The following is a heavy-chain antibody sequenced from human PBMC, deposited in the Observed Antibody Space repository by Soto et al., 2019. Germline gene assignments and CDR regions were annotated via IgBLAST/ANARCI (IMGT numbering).Heavy chain of an antibody. J-gene: IGHJ6*03. CDR1: GFTFSSYA. D-gene: IGHD6-6*01. V-gene: IGHV3-23*01. Sequence: EVQLLESGGGLVQPGGSLRLSCAASGFTFSSYAMSWVRQAPGKGLEWVSAISGSGGSTYYADSVKGRFTISRDNSKNTLYLQMNSLRAEDTAVYYCAKSIAAPYYYYYYMDVWGEGTTVTVSS. CDR3: AKSIAAPYYYYYYMDV. CDR2: ISGSGGST.